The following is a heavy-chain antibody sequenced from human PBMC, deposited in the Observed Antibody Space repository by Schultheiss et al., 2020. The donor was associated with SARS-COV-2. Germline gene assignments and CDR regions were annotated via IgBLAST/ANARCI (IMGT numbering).Heavy chain of an antibody. J-gene: IGHJ2*01. CDR3: ARSIAAAGTKGYFDL. D-gene: IGHD6-13*01. V-gene: IGHV4-38-2*01. Sequence: SQTLSLTCAVSGYSISSGYYWGWIRQPPGKGLEWIGYIYHSGSTNYNPSLKSRVTISVDTSKNQFSLKLSSVTAADTAVYYCARSIAAAGTKGYFDLWGRGTLVTVSS. CDR2: IYHSGST. CDR1: GYSISSGYY.